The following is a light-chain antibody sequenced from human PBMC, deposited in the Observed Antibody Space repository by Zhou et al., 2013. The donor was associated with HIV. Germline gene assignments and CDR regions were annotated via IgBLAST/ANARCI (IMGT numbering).Light chain of an antibody. V-gene: IGKV1-9*01. CDR3: QQYNSYPWT. J-gene: IGKJ1*01. Sequence: DIHLTQSPSLLSASVGDRVTITCRASQGISTYLAWYQQKPGRAPKLLIYAASTLHSGVPSRFSGSGSGTDFSLTISSLQPEDFATYYCQQYNSYPWTFGQGTKVEIK. CDR2: AAS. CDR1: QGISTY.